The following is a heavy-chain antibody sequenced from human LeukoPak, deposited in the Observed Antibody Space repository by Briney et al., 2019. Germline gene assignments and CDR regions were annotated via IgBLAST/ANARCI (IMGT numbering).Heavy chain of an antibody. D-gene: IGHD3-22*01. V-gene: IGHV3-48*01. Sequence: SGGSLRLSCAASGFTLSSYEMNWVRQAPGKGLEWVSYISGSSSTIYYAGSVKGRFTISRDNAKNSLYLQMNSLRAEDTAVYYCARSITMILGAFDIWGQGTMVTVSS. CDR2: ISGSSSTI. CDR1: GFTLSSYE. CDR3: ARSITMILGAFDI. J-gene: IGHJ3*02.